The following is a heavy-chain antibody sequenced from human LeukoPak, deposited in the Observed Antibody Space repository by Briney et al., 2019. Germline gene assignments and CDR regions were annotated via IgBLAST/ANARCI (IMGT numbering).Heavy chain of an antibody. Sequence: PGGSLRLSCAVSGFTFSSYAMTWVRQAPGKGPEWVSGISAGGGSTYYADSVKGRFTISRDNSKNTLDVQMNSLRAEDTAVYYCARGQKYTSSWLDYWGQGTLVTVSS. CDR2: ISAGGGST. D-gene: IGHD6-13*01. J-gene: IGHJ4*02. CDR1: GFTFSSYA. CDR3: ARGQKYTSSWLDY. V-gene: IGHV3-23*01.